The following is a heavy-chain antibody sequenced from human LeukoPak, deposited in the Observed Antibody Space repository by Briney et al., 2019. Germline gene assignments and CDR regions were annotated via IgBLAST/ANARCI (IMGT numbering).Heavy chain of an antibody. CDR2: INHSGST. V-gene: IGHV4-34*01. CDR1: GGSFSGYY. J-gene: IGHJ4*02. CDR3: ARKYSSSSPAYFDY. Sequence: SETLSLTCAVYGGSFSGYYWSWIRQPPGKGLEWIGEINHSGSTNYNPSLKSRVTISVDTSKDQFSLKLSSVTAADTAVYYCARKYSSSSPAYFDYWGQGTPVTVSS. D-gene: IGHD6-6*01.